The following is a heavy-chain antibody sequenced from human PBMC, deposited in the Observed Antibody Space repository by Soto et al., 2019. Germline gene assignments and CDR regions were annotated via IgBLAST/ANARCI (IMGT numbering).Heavy chain of an antibody. CDR3: ARPAAVAGTNY. Sequence: EVQLVESGGGLVQPGGSLRLSCAASGFNFSSYSMNWVRQAPGKGLEWVSYISSSSSFIYYADSVKGRFTISRDNAKNSLYLQMNNLRAEGTAVYYCARPAAVAGTNYWGQGTLVTVSS. D-gene: IGHD6-19*01. CDR1: GFNFSSYS. V-gene: IGHV3-48*01. J-gene: IGHJ4*02. CDR2: ISSSSSFI.